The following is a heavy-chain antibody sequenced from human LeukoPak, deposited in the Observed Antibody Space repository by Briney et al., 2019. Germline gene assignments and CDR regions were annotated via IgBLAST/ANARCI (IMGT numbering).Heavy chain of an antibody. V-gene: IGHV3-21*01. CDR1: GFAFSSYS. D-gene: IGHD4-11*01. J-gene: IGHJ5*02. Sequence: GGSLRLSCAVSGFAFSSYSMNWVRQAPGKGLEWVSSITSSSSYIYYADSVKGRFTISRDNAKNSLYLQMNSLRAEDTAVYYCARDLTVTSTCWFDRWGQGTLVTVSS. CDR2: ITSSSSYI. CDR3: ARDLTVTSTCWFDR.